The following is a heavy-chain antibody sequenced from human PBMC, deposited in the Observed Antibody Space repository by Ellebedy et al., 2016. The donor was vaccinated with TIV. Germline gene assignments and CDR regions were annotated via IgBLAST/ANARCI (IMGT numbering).Heavy chain of an antibody. CDR1: GFTFSSYW. Sequence: GESLKISCAASGFTFSSYWMHWVRQAPGKGLVWVSRINSGGSSTSYADSVKGRFIISRDSAKNSLYLKMNSLRAEDTAVYYCARATSGFDYWGQGALATVSS. D-gene: IGHD5-24*01. CDR2: INSGGSST. J-gene: IGHJ4*02. CDR3: ARATSGFDY. V-gene: IGHV3-74*01.